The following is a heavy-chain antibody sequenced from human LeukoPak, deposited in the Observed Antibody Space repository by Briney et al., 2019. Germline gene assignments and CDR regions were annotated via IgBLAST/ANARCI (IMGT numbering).Heavy chain of an antibody. V-gene: IGHV4-59*01. CDR3: ARFPGSAEYRHYYYMDV. Sequence: SETLSLTCTVSGDSISNYFWNWIRKPSGKALESIGYIYYSGSSDYNPSLKSRATISVDTSKTQFSLKLSSVTAADTAVYYCARFPGSAEYRHYYYMDVWGKGTTVTVSS. CDR2: IYYSGSS. D-gene: IGHD2-15*01. CDR1: GDSISNYF. J-gene: IGHJ6*03.